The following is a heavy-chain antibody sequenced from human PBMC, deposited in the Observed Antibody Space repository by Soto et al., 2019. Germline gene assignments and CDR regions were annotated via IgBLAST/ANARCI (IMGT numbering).Heavy chain of an antibody. CDR3: MRLDYGPDL. CDR1: GFTFSTYA. CDR2: IYDDCDDV. D-gene: IGHD4-17*01. Sequence: GGSLRLSFAASGFTFSTYAMGWVRQAPGKGLEWVSTIYDDCDDVFYADSVRGRFSVSRDDSKSTLYLQMNSPRADDTAVYFCMRLDYGPDLSGQGTLVPVSS. V-gene: IGHV3-23*01. J-gene: IGHJ5*02.